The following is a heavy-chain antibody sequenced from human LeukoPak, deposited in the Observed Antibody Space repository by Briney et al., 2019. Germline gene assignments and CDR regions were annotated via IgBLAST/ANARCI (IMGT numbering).Heavy chain of an antibody. CDR1: GFTFNDYI. CDR3: ARECMDTTMVDAFDI. V-gene: IGHV3-21*01. CDR2: ISSSSNYI. J-gene: IGHJ3*02. D-gene: IGHD5-18*01. Sequence: GGSLRLSCAASGFTFNDYIMNWVRQAPGKGLEWVSYISSSSNYIYYADSVKGRFTISRDNAKNSLYLQMNSLRAEDTAVYYCARECMDTTMVDAFDIWGQGTMVTVSS.